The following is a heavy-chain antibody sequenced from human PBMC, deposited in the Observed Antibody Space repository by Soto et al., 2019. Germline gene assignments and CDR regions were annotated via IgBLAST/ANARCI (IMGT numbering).Heavy chain of an antibody. Sequence: SVKVSCKASGGTFSSYAISWVRQAPGQGLEWMGGIIPIFGTANYAQKFQGRVTITADESTSTAYMELSSLRSEDTAVYYCARARYSSGWYWNNYYYGMDVWGQGTTVTVSS. CDR2: IIPIFGTA. J-gene: IGHJ6*02. CDR3: ARARYSSGWYWNNYYYGMDV. D-gene: IGHD6-19*01. V-gene: IGHV1-69*13. CDR1: GGTFSSYA.